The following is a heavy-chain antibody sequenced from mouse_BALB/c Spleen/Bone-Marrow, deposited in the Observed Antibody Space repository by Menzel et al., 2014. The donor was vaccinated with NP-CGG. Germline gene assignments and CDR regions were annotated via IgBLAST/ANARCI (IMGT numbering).Heavy chain of an antibody. CDR3: ASPYGNYDAMDY. Sequence: QVQLQQSGAELASPGASVKLSCKASGYTFTSYWMQWVKQRPGKGLEWIGAIYPGDGDTRYTQKFRGKATLTADKSSNTAYMQLSSLTSEDSAVYFCASPYGNYDAMDYWGQGTSVTVSS. CDR1: GYTFTSYW. J-gene: IGHJ4*01. D-gene: IGHD2-1*01. CDR2: IYPGDGDT. V-gene: IGHV1-87*01.